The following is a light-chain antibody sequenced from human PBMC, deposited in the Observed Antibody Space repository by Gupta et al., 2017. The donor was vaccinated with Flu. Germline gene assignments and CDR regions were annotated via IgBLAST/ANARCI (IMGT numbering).Light chain of an antibody. CDR1: QSVSNS. CDR2: DAS. Sequence: EIVLTQFPANLSLSPGERATLSCRASQSVSNSLAWYQQKPGQAPRLLIYDASNRATGIPPRFSGSGSGTDFTLTINNLEPEDFAVYYCQQRSTWPQTFGQGTKVEIK. CDR3: QQRSTWPQT. V-gene: IGKV3-11*01. J-gene: IGKJ1*01.